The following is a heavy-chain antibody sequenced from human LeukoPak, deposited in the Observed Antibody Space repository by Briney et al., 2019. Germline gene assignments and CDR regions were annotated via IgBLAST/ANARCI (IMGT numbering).Heavy chain of an antibody. CDR3: ARDQWSMGGNRYYFDY. V-gene: IGHV4-31*03. J-gene: IGHJ4*02. CDR1: GGSISSSSYY. Sequence: SETLSLTCTVSGGSISSSSYYWGWIRQPPGKGLELIGYIYYSGSTYYNPSLKSRVTISVDTSKNQFSLKLSSVTAADTAVYYCARDQWSMGGNRYYFDYWGQGTLVTVSS. D-gene: IGHD2-8*02. CDR2: IYYSGST.